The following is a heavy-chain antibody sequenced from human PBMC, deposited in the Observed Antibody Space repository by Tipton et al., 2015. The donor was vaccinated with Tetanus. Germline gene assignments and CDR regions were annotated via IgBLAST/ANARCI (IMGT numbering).Heavy chain of an antibody. Sequence: QLVQSGAEVKKPGESLKISCQGSGYNFNLYWIAWVRQMPGKGLEWMGIIYPGDSESRYSPSFQGQVTMSGDNSIRTAYLQWNSLRPSDTATYYCAKVSAPGTIATGNFDYWGQGTPVTVSS. CDR2: IYPGDSES. D-gene: IGHD1-1*01. V-gene: IGHV5-51*01. CDR3: AKVSAPGTIATGNFDY. J-gene: IGHJ4*02. CDR1: GYNFNLYW.